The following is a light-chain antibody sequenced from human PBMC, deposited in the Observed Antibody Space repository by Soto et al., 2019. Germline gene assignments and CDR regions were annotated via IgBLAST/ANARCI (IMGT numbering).Light chain of an antibody. V-gene: IGKV3-20*01. J-gene: IGKJ4*01. CDR2: GT. CDR3: QQYGSSFLS. CDR1: QTVTSGY. Sequence: EMVLTQSPGTLSLSPGERATLSCRASQTVTSGYLAWYQQKPGQAPRLLIYGTRRAPGIPDTFSGSGSGTDFTLTLSRLEPEDFAVYYCQQYGSSFLSFGGGTKVDIK.